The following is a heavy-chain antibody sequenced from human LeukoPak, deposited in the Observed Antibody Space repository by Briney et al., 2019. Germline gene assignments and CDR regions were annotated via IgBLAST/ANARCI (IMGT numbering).Heavy chain of an antibody. V-gene: IGHV4-59*11. D-gene: IGHD6-13*01. CDR2: IYYSGST. Sequence: SETLSLTCTVSGGSISSHYWSWIRQPPGKGLEWIGYIYYSGSTNYNPSLKSRVTISVDTSKNQFSLKLSSVTAADTAVYYCARLPCSSSWYWFDPWGQGTLVTVSS. CDR3: ARLPCSSSWYWFDP. CDR1: GGSISSHY. J-gene: IGHJ5*02.